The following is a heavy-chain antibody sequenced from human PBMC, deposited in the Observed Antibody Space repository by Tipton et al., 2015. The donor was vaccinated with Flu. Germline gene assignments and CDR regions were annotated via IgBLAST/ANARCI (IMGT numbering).Heavy chain of an antibody. CDR1: GFTFSRYG. V-gene: IGHV3-23*01. D-gene: IGHD6-19*01. Sequence: AVSGFTFSRYGISWVRQAPGKGLEWVSGFSASGRTTYFADSVKGRFTISRDNFRNTLFLQMNGLRAEDTAVYYCAKVIPELVAGLDYWAQGTLVTVSS. CDR3: AKVIPELVAGLDY. J-gene: IGHJ4*02. CDR2: FSASGRTT.